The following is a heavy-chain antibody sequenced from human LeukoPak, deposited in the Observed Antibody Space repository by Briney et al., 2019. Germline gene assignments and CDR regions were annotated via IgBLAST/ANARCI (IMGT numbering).Heavy chain of an antibody. CDR1: GGSISSYY. Sequence: PSETLSLTCTVSGGSISSYYWSWIRPPAGKGLEWIGRIYTSGSTNYNPSLKSRVTMSVDTSENQFSLKLSSVTAADTAVYYCARDFHPENWFDPWGQGTLVPVSS. D-gene: IGHD1-14*01. V-gene: IGHV4-4*07. CDR2: IYTSGST. J-gene: IGHJ5*02. CDR3: ARDFHPENWFDP.